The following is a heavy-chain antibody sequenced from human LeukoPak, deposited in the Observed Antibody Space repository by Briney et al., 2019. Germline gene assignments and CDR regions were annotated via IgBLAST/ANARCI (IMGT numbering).Heavy chain of an antibody. CDR1: GFIFSSYA. V-gene: IGHV3-30-3*01. D-gene: IGHD2-2*01. CDR2: ISYDESNK. J-gene: IGHJ6*03. Sequence: GGSLRLSCAASGFIFSSYAMHWVRQAPGKGLEWVAVISYDESNKYYADSVKGRFTISRDNAKNSLYLQMNSLRAEDTAVYYCASEGVDIVVVPAATYYYYMDVWGKGTTVTVSS. CDR3: ASEGVDIVVVPAATYYYYMDV.